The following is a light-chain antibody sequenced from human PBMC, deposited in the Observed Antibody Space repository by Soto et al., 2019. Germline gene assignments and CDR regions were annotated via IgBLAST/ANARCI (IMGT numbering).Light chain of an antibody. V-gene: IGKV4-1*01. CDR1: QSVLYSSNNENY. CDR2: WAS. J-gene: IGKJ4*01. Sequence: DIVLTQSPDSLAVSLGERATICCKSSQSVLYSSNNENYLAWYQQKPGHPPKLLMYWASTREPGVPDRFSGSGSGTDFTLTISSLQAEDVAVYYCQQYYTLPLTFGGGTKVEIK. CDR3: QQYYTLPLT.